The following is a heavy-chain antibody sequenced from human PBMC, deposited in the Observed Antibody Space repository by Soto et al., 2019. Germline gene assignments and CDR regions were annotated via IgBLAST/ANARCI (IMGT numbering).Heavy chain of an antibody. J-gene: IGHJ4*02. Sequence: ASVKVSCKASGYTFSSHDISWVRQAPGQGLEWMGWISTYNANTNYAQKIQGRVTMTEDTSTDTAYMELSSLRSEDTAVYYCATAEPLYYYGSNYFDYWGQETLVTVSS. D-gene: IGHD3-10*01. CDR1: GYTFSSHD. V-gene: IGHV1-18*01. CDR3: ATAEPLYYYGSNYFDY. CDR2: ISTYNANT.